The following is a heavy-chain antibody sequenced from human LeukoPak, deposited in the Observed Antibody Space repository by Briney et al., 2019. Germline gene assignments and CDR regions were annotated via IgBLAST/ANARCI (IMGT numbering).Heavy chain of an antibody. J-gene: IGHJ2*01. CDR1: GGSISSGGYY. V-gene: IGHV4-31*03. CDR3: ARDGGYSSGGSCPPYWYFDL. D-gene: IGHD2-15*01. CDR2: IYYSGST. Sequence: SQTLSLTCTVSGGSISSGGYYWSWIRQHPGKGLEWIGYIYYSGSTYYNPSLKSRVTISVDTSKNQFSLKLSSVTAADTAVYYCARDGGYSSGGSCPPYWYFDLWGRGTLVTVSS.